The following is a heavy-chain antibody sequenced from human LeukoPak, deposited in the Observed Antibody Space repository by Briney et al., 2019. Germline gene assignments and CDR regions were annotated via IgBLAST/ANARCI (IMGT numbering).Heavy chain of an antibody. D-gene: IGHD6-19*01. CDR3: ARVGGGWYKGGWFDP. CDR1: GGSISSYY. CDR2: IYYSGST. Sequence: SETLSLTCTVSGGSISSYYWSWIRQPPGKGLEWIGYIYYSGSTNYNPSLKSRVTISVDTSKNQFSLKLSSVTAADTAVYYCARVGGGWYKGGWFDPWGQGTLVTVSS. V-gene: IGHV4-59*01. J-gene: IGHJ5*02.